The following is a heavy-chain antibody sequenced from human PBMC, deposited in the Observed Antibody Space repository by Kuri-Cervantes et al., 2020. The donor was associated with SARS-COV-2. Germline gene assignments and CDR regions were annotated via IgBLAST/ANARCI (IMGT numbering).Heavy chain of an antibody. Sequence: GSLRLSCAVYGGSFSGYYWSWIRQPPGKGLEWIGEINHSGSTNYNPSLKSRVTISVDTSKNQFSLKLSSVTAADTAVYHCASVPNGYYYYGMDVWGQGTTVTVSS. CDR1: GGSFSGYY. J-gene: IGHJ6*02. CDR2: INHSGST. D-gene: IGHD1-1*01. CDR3: ASVPNGYYYYGMDV. V-gene: IGHV4-34*01.